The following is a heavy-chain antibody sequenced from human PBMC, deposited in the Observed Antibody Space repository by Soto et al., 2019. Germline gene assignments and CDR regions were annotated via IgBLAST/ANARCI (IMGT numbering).Heavy chain of an antibody. CDR3: ARMRVEHFEPNWFDP. CDR2: INPNSGGT. V-gene: IGHV1-2*02. D-gene: IGHD3-3*02. Sequence: QVQLVQSGAEVKKPGASVKVSCKASGYTFTGYYMHWVRQAPGQGLEWMGWINPNSGGTNYGQKFQGRVTMARDTSISIAYMELGRLRSDDTAVYYCARMRVEHFEPNWFDPWCQGTLVIVSS. CDR1: GYTFTGYY. J-gene: IGHJ5*02.